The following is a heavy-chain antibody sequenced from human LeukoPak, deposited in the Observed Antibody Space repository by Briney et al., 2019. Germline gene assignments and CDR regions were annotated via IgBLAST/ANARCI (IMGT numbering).Heavy chain of an antibody. CDR1: GFTFSDYY. D-gene: IGHD2-21*01. CDR3: ARSIQVNWFDP. J-gene: IGHJ5*02. V-gene: IGHV3-11*03. Sequence: GGSLRLSRAASGFTFSDYYMSWIRQAPGKGLEWVSYISSSSSYTNYADSVKGRFTISRDNAKNSLYLQMNSLRAEDTAVYYCARSIQVNWFDPWGQGTLVTVSS. CDR2: ISSSSSYT.